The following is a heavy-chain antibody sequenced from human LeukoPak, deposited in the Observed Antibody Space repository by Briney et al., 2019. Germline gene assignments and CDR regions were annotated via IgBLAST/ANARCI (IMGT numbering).Heavy chain of an antibody. Sequence: SETLSLTCTVSGDSISSYYWSWIRQPPGKGLEWIGYIYYSGTTNYNPSLRSRVTISVDTSKNQFSLKLSSVTAADTALYYCARDPYGDYGMDVWGQGTTVTVSS. V-gene: IGHV4-59*01. CDR2: IYYSGTT. CDR1: GDSISSYY. J-gene: IGHJ6*02. CDR3: ARDPYGDYGMDV. D-gene: IGHD4-17*01.